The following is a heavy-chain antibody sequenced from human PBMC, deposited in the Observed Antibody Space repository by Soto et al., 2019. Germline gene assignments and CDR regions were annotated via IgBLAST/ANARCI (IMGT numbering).Heavy chain of an antibody. D-gene: IGHD3-3*01. Sequence: PGGSLRLSCAASGFTFSSYSRNWVRQAPGKGLEWVSYISSSSSTIYYADSVKGRFTISRDNAKNSLYLQMNSLRDEDTAVYYCASPMFGVVMDAFDIWGQGTMVTVSS. CDR1: GFTFSSYS. V-gene: IGHV3-48*02. CDR2: ISSSSSTI. CDR3: ASPMFGVVMDAFDI. J-gene: IGHJ3*02.